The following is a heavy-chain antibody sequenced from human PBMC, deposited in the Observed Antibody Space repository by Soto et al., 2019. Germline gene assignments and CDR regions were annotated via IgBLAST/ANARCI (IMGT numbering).Heavy chain of an antibody. CDR3: ARMERAAGTDWWFDP. Sequence: QLQLQESGPGLVKPSETLSLTCTVSGGSISSSSFHWGWIRQPPGKGLEWIGSIYYSGSTFYSPSLKRRVTISVNTSKTQCSLTLSSVTAADTSVYYCARMERAAGTDWWFDPWGQGTLVTVSS. D-gene: IGHD6-13*01. J-gene: IGHJ5*02. V-gene: IGHV4-39*01. CDR1: GGSISSSSFH. CDR2: IYYSGST.